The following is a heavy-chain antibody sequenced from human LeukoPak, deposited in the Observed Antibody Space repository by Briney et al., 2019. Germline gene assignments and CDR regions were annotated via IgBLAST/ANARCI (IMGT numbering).Heavy chain of an antibody. D-gene: IGHD2-2*02. Sequence: GGSLRLSCAASGFTVRSNYMSWVRQAPGKGLEWVSVIYTGGSTYYADSVKGRFTISRDNSKNTLYLQMNSLRADDTAVYYCAMKAVPRPRLYDAFDFWGQGTVVTVSS. J-gene: IGHJ3*01. CDR1: GFTVRSNY. CDR2: IYTGGST. CDR3: AMKAVPRPRLYDAFDF. V-gene: IGHV3-53*01.